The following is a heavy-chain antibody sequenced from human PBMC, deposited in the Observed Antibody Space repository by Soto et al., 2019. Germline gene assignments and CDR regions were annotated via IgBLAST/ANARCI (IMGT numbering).Heavy chain of an antibody. CDR1: GGSFSGYY. V-gene: IGHV4-34*01. J-gene: IGHJ6*02. CDR2: INHSGST. Sequence: PSETLSVTCAVDGGSFSGYYWSWIRQPPGKGLEWIGEINHSGSTNYNPSLKSRVTISVDTSKNQFSLKLSSVTAADTAVYYCARLPLSITMVRGKSAMDVWGQGTTVTVSS. CDR3: ARLPLSITMVRGKSAMDV. D-gene: IGHD3-10*01.